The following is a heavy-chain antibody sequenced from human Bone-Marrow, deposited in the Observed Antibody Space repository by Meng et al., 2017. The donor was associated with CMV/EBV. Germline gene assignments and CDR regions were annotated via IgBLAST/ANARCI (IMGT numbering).Heavy chain of an antibody. CDR2: ISYKGNI. Sequence: SETLSLTCTVPGGSIRNYYWNWIRQSPDMGLEWIGYISYKGNIQYSPSLKSRVTISLDTAKKQFSVQLRSVTTADTAVYYCARETPRGVDVWGQGTAVTVSS. J-gene: IGHJ6*02. CDR1: GGSIRNYY. V-gene: IGHV4-59*01. CDR3: ARETPRGVDV.